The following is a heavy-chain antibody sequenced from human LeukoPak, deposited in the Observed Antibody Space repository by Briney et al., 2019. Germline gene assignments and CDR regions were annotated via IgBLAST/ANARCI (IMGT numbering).Heavy chain of an antibody. V-gene: IGHV1-8*01. CDR2: MNPNSGNT. Sequence: EASVKVSCKASGYTFTSYDINWVRQATGQGLEWMGWMNPNSGNTGHAQKFQGRVTMTRNTSISTAYMELSSLRSEDTAVYYCARGGPYYYGSGSSRRSYYYYYMDVWGKGTTVTISS. CDR1: GYTFTSYD. D-gene: IGHD3-10*01. CDR3: ARGGPYYYGSGSSRRSYYYYYMDV. J-gene: IGHJ6*03.